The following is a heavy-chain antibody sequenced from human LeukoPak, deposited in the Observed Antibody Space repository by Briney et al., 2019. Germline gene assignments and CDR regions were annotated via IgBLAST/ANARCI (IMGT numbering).Heavy chain of an antibody. J-gene: IGHJ6*02. V-gene: IGHV3-53*01. CDR3: ARTGVVPAAISDYYYGMDV. Sequence: GGSLRLSCAASGFTFSSNYMSWVRQAPGKGLEWVSVIYSGGSTYYADSVTGRFTISRDNSKNTLYLQMNSLRAEDTAVYYCARTGVVPAAISDYYYGMDVWGQGTTVTVSS. D-gene: IGHD2-2*01. CDR1: GFTFSSNY. CDR2: IYSGGST.